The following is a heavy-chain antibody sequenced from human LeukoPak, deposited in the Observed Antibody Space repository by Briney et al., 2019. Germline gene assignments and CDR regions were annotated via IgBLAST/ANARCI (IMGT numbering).Heavy chain of an antibody. J-gene: IGHJ5*02. V-gene: IGHV4-61*02. Sequence: SETLSLTCTVSGGSISSGSYYWSWIRQPAGKGLEWIGRIYTSGSTNYNPSLKSRVTISVDTSKNRFSLKLSSVTAADTAVYYCARDRTDYYDSSGYQATWGQGTLVTVSS. CDR1: GGSISSGSYY. CDR3: ARDRTDYYDSSGYQAT. D-gene: IGHD3-22*01. CDR2: IYTSGST.